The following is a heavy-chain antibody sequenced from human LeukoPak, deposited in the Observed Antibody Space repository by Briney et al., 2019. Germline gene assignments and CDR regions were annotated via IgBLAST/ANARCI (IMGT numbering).Heavy chain of an antibody. V-gene: IGHV3-30-3*01. CDR3: ARVGPIGGSAQSY. CDR1: GFTFSSYA. D-gene: IGHD1-26*01. J-gene: IGHJ4*02. CDR2: ISYDGSNK. Sequence: GGSLRLSCAASGFTFSSYAMHWVRQAPGKGLEWVAVISYDGSNKYYADSVKGRFTISRDNSKNTLYLQMNSLRAEDTAVYYCARVGPIGGSAQSYWGQGTLVTVSS.